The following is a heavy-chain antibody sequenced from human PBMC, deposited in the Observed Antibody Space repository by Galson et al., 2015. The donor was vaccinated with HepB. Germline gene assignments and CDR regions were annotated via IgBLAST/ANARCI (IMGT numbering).Heavy chain of an antibody. CDR2: IYYSGST. CDR1: GGPISSSSYY. CDR3: ARQDGVAAAPDY. J-gene: IGHJ4*02. V-gene: IGHV4-39*01. D-gene: IGHD6-13*01. Sequence: ETLSLTCTVSGGPISSSSYYWGWIRQPPGKGLEWIGSIYYSGSTYYNPSLKSRVTISVDTSKNQFSLKLSSVTAADTAVYYCARQDGVAAAPDYWGQGTLVTVSS.